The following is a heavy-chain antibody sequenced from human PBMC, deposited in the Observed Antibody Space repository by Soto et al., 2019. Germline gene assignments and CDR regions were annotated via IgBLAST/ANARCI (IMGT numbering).Heavy chain of an antibody. V-gene: IGHV4-34*01. Sequence: SETLSLTCAVYGGSFSGYYWSWIRQPPGKGLEWIGEINHSGSTNYNPSLKSRVTISVDTSKNQFSLKLSSVTAADTAVYYCVKNWNWGSLVQWGQGTLVTVSS. CDR2: INHSGST. D-gene: IGHD7-27*01. J-gene: IGHJ4*02. CDR1: GGSFSGYY. CDR3: VKNWNWGSLVQ.